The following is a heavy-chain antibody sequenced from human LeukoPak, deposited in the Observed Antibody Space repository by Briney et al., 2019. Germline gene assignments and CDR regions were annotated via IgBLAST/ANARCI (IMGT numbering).Heavy chain of an antibody. Sequence: ASVKVSCKASGYTFTDYYMHWVRQAPGQGLEWMGWINPNSGGTNHAQKFQGRVTMTRDTSISTAYMELSRLRSDDTAVYYCARAGWGYSSSWDYYYYMDVWGKGTTVTVSS. CDR1: GYTFTDYY. D-gene: IGHD6-13*01. CDR2: INPNSGGT. CDR3: ARAGWGYSSSWDYYYYMDV. V-gene: IGHV1-2*02. J-gene: IGHJ6*03.